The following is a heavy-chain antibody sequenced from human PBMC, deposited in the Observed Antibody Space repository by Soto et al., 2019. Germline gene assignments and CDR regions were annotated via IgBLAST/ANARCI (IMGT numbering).Heavy chain of an antibody. V-gene: IGHV5-51*01. CDR3: ARQPDYNILTGYLYYFDY. J-gene: IGHJ4*02. CDR2: IYPGDPDA. D-gene: IGHD3-9*01. CDR1: GYKFRSYW. Sequence: PGESLKISFEASGYKFRSYWIGWVRQMPGKGPEWMGFIYPGDPDARYSPSFQGQVTISADKSINTVYLQCSSLKASDTAMYYCARQPDYNILTGYLYYFDYWGQGTLVTVSS.